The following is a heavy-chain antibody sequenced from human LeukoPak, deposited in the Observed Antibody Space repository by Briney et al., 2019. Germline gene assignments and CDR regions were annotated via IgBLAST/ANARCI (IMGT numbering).Heavy chain of an antibody. Sequence: SETLSLTCTVSGGSISSDSYYWSWIRQPAGKGLEWIGRIYTSGITNYNPSLKSRVTISIDTSKNQFSLKLSSVTAADTAVYYCARVHDRAPGDETFDYWGQGTLVTVSS. V-gene: IGHV4-61*02. D-gene: IGHD7-27*01. CDR2: IYTSGIT. CDR3: ARVHDRAPGDETFDY. CDR1: GGSISSDSYY. J-gene: IGHJ4*02.